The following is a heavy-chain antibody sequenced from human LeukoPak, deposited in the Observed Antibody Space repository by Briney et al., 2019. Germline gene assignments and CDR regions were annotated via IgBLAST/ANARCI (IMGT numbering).Heavy chain of an antibody. D-gene: IGHD4-23*01. Sequence: GRSLRLSCAASGFTFSSFGMHWVRQAPGKGLEWVAVIWYDGSNKYYADSVKGRFTISRDNSKNTLYLQMNSLRAEDTAVYYCAKDRATVVTFAFDIWGQGTMVTVSS. CDR3: AKDRATVVTFAFDI. V-gene: IGHV3-30*18. CDR2: IWYDGSNK. CDR1: GFTFSSFG. J-gene: IGHJ3*02.